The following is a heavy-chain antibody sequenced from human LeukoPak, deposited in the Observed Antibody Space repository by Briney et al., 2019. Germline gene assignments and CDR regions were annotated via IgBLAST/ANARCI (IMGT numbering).Heavy chain of an antibody. D-gene: IGHD1-26*01. CDR1: GGTFSSYA. CDR3: ATRTEGATGLYYYMDV. J-gene: IGHJ6*03. Sequence: SVKVSCKASGGTFSSYAISWVRQAPGQGLEWMGGIIPIFGTANYAQKFQGRVTITTDESTSTAYMELSSLRSEDTAVYYCATRTEGATGLYYYMDVWGKGTTVTVSS. CDR2: IIPIFGTA. V-gene: IGHV1-69*05.